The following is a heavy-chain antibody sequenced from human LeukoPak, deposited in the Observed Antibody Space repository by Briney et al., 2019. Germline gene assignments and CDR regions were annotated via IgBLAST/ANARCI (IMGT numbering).Heavy chain of an antibody. D-gene: IGHD4-23*01. J-gene: IGHJ4*02. CDR1: GGSFSGYY. Sequence: SETLSLTCAVYGGSFSGYYWSWIRQPPGKGLEWIGEINRSGSTNYNPSLKSRVTISVDTSKNQFSLKLSSVTAADTAVYYCARGGNSSSFDYGGQGTLVTVSS. CDR3: ARGGNSSSFDY. CDR2: INRSGST. V-gene: IGHV4-34*01.